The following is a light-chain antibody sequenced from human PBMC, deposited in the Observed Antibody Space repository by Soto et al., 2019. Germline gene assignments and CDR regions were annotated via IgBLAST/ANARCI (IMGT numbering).Light chain of an antibody. CDR2: EAS. CDR3: QQYKCYPLT. J-gene: IGKJ4*01. V-gene: IGKV1-5*03. CDR1: QTISNW. Sequence: TKSPPPLFGPVGDRVTITCRARQTISNWLAWYQQKPGKAPKLLIYEASTLKSGVQSRFSGSGAGTEFTLTISGLQADDFVTYCCQQYKCYPLTFGGGTKVDIK.